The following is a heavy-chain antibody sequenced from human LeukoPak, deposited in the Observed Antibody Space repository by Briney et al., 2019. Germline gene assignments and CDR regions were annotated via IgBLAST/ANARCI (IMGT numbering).Heavy chain of an antibody. CDR2: INPNSGGT. Sequence: VASVKVSCKASGYTSTGDYMHWVRQAPGQGLEWMGWINPNSGGTNYAQKFQGRVTMTRDTSISTAYMELSRLRFGDTAVYYCARGTYRGSYPQFYNWFDPWGQGTLVTVSS. CDR3: ARGTYRGSYPQFYNWFDP. J-gene: IGHJ5*02. CDR1: GYTSTGDY. D-gene: IGHD1-26*01. V-gene: IGHV1-2*02.